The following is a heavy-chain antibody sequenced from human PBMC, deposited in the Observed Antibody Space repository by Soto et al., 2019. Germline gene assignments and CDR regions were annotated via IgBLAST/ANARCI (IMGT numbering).Heavy chain of an antibody. J-gene: IGHJ4*02. D-gene: IGHD5-12*01. CDR3: AREYTKRGYSGYDYDYFDY. CDR1: AGAFSSYA. Sequence: SVKVSFKASAGAFSSYAISWVRQAPGQGLEWMGGIIPIFGTANYAQKFQGRVTITADESTSTAYMELSSLRSEDTAVYYCAREYTKRGYSGYDYDYFDYWGQGTLVTVSS. CDR2: IIPIFGTA. V-gene: IGHV1-69*13.